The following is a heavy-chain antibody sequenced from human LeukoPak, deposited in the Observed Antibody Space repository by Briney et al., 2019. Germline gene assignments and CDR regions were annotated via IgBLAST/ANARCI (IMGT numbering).Heavy chain of an antibody. Sequence: PSETLSLTCTVSGGSISGYYWSWIRQPPGKGLEWIGYIYYSGSTNYNPSLKSRVTISVDTSKNQFSLKLSSVTAADTAVYYCARGGSSELGYWGQGTLVTVSS. D-gene: IGHD6-25*01. V-gene: IGHV4-59*08. CDR1: GGSISGYY. CDR2: IYYSGST. J-gene: IGHJ4*02. CDR3: ARGGSSELGY.